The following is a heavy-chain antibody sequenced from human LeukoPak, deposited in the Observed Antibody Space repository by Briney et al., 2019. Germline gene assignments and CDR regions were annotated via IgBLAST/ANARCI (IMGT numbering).Heavy chain of an antibody. D-gene: IGHD3-10*01. CDR2: IKDDGSDK. V-gene: IGHV3-7*01. CDR1: GFNFSAFW. Sequence: GGSLRLSCSASGFNFSAFWMTWVRQAPGKGLEWVANIKDDGSDKYYMESVKGRFTISRDNAKNSLHLQLNSLRAEDTAVYFCARDFYYYGSGKYYSVDVFDVWGQGTMVTVSS. J-gene: IGHJ3*01. CDR3: ARDFYYYGSGKYYSVDVFDV.